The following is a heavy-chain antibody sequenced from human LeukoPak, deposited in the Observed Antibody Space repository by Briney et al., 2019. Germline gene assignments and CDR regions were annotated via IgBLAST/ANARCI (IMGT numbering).Heavy chain of an antibody. CDR3: ARRAAGRPGADYFQH. J-gene: IGHJ1*01. CDR2: ISAXSSSI. D-gene: IGHD3-10*01. CDR1: XXXXXXYX. Sequence: GGSLRLSCAASXXXXXXYXMNXXXXXVGXXLEWVSYISAXSSSISYXXSXXGRFTIYRDNAKNSLYLQMNSLRDEDTAVYYCARRAAGRPGADYFQHWGQGILVTVSS. V-gene: IGHV3-48*02.